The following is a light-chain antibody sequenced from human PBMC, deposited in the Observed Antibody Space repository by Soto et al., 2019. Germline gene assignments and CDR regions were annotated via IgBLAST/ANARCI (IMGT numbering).Light chain of an antibody. CDR1: QSVSSD. Sequence: ETVMTQSPGTLSVSPWERATLSCRASQSVSSDLAWYQQKPGQAPRLLIYGTSTRATGIPARFSGSGSGTEFTLTISSLQSEDFAVYYCQHYNNWPLTFGGGTKVDIK. CDR3: QHYNNWPLT. CDR2: GTS. J-gene: IGKJ4*01. V-gene: IGKV3-15*01.